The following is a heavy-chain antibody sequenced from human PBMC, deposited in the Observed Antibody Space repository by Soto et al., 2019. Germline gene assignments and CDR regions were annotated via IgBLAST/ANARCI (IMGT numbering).Heavy chain of an antibody. V-gene: IGHV4-59*01. Sequence: SETLSLTCTVSGGSISLYYWSWLRQSPGKGLEWIGFIHYSGSTNYNPSLKSRVTISVDTSKNQFSLRLNSLTPADTAVYFCTREWSNAFDFWGTGTMVTVSS. J-gene: IGHJ3*01. CDR2: IHYSGST. D-gene: IGHD3-3*01. CDR3: TREWSNAFDF. CDR1: GGSISLYY.